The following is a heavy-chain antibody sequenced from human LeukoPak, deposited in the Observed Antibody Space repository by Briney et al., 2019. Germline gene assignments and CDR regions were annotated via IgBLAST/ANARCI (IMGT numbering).Heavy chain of an antibody. CDR1: GGSISSYY. D-gene: IGHD3-10*01. Sequence: PSETLSLTCTVSGGSISSYYWSWIRQPPGKGLEWIGYIYYSGSTNYNPSLKSRVTISVETSKNQISLKLSSVTAADTAVYYCAAAYMVRGVIVWGQGTLVTVSS. V-gene: IGHV4-59*01. CDR3: AAAYMVRGVIV. J-gene: IGHJ4*02. CDR2: IYYSGST.